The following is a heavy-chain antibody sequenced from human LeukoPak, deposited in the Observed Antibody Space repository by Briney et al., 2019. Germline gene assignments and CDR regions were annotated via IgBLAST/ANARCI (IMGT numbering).Heavy chain of an antibody. J-gene: IGHJ6*03. CDR1: GDSVSSNSAA. CDR2: TYYTSKWYN. CDR3: ASGTYYDFWSGYSGYYYMDV. Sequence: SQTLSLTCAISGDSVSSNSAAWNWIRQSPSRGLEWLGMTYYTSKWYNLYAVSVKSRITINADTSKNQFSLQLSSVTPEDTAVYYCASGTYYDFWSGYSGYYYMDVWGKGTTVTVSS. V-gene: IGHV6-1*01. D-gene: IGHD3-3*01.